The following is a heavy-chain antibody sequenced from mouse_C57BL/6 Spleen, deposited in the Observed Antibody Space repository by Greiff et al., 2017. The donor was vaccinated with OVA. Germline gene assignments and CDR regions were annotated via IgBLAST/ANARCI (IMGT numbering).Heavy chain of an antibody. CDR2: ISSGSSPI. V-gene: IGHV5-17*01. CDR1: GFTFSDYG. Sequence: EVKLVESGGGLVKPGGSLKLSCAASGFTFSDYGMHWVRQAPEKGLEWVAYISSGSSPIYYADTVKGRFTISRDNAKNTLFLQMTSLRSEDTAMYYCARPLYYGIAYWGQGTLVTVSA. D-gene: IGHD1-1*01. CDR3: ARPLYYGIAY. J-gene: IGHJ3*01.